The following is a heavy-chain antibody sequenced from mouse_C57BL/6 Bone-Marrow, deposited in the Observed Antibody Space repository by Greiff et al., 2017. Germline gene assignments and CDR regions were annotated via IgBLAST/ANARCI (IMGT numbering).Heavy chain of an antibody. D-gene: IGHD1-1*01. V-gene: IGHV1-50*01. J-gene: IGHJ3*01. CDR3: ARGYGSSLFAY. CDR1: GYTFTSYW. Sequence: VQLQQSGAELVKPGASVKLSCKASGYTFTSYWMQWVKQRPGQGLEWIGEIDPSDSYTNYNQKFKGKATLTVDTSSSTAYMQLSSLTSEDSAVYYCARGYGSSLFAYWGQGTLVTVSA. CDR2: IDPSDSYT.